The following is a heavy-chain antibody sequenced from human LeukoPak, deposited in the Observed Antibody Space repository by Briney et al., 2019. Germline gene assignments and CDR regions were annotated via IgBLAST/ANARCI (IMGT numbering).Heavy chain of an antibody. CDR3: ARDPVVVGYGDSPRLPPGGY. J-gene: IGHJ4*02. CDR1: GYTFTGYY. CDR2: ISAYNGNT. V-gene: IGHV1-18*04. Sequence: AASVKVSCKASGYTFTGYYMHWVRQAPGQGLEWMGWISAYNGNTNYAQKLQGRVTMTTDTSTSTAYMELRSLRSDDTAVYYCARDPVVVGYGDSPRLPPGGYWGQGTLVTVSS. D-gene: IGHD4-17*01.